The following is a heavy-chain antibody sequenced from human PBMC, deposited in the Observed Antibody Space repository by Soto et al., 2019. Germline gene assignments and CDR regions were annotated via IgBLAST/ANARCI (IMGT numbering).Heavy chain of an antibody. CDR3: AKGVPGIAVAGTGYFQH. D-gene: IGHD6-19*01. CDR2: ISGSGGST. CDR1: GLTFRTYA. Sequence: GGSLRLSCAAPGLTFRTYAMTWVRQAPGKGLEWVSIISGSGGSTYYADSVKGRFTVSRDNSKNTLYLQMNSLRAEDTAVYYCAKGVPGIAVAGTGYFQHWGQGTLVTVSS. V-gene: IGHV3-23*01. J-gene: IGHJ1*01.